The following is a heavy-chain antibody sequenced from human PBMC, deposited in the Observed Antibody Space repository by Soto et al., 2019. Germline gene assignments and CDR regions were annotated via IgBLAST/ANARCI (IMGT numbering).Heavy chain of an antibody. Sequence: QVQLQESGPGLVKPSQTLSLTCTVSGGSISSGGYYWSWIRQHPGKGLEWIGYIYYSGSTYYNPSLKSRVTISVDTSKNLFSLKLSSVTAADTAVYYCARYYDSSGYYWCYFDYWGQGTLVTVSS. D-gene: IGHD3-22*01. CDR2: IYYSGST. J-gene: IGHJ4*02. V-gene: IGHV4-31*03. CDR1: GGSISSGGYY. CDR3: ARYYDSSGYYWCYFDY.